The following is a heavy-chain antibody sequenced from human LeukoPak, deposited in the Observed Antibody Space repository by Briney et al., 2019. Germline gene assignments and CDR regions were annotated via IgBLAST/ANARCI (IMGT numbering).Heavy chain of an antibody. V-gene: IGHV3-21*01. Sequence: GGSLRLSCAASGFTFSSYSMNWVRQAPGKGLEWVSSISSSSSYIYYADSVKGRFTISRDNAKNSLYLQMDSLRAEDTAVYYCARDLSPSQAFDIWGQGTMVTVSS. CDR2: ISSSSSYI. CDR3: ARDLSPSQAFDI. CDR1: GFTFSSYS. J-gene: IGHJ3*02.